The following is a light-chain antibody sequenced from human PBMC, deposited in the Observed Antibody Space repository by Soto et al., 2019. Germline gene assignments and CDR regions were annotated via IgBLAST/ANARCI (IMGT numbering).Light chain of an antibody. CDR2: AAS. CDR1: QGINNY. V-gene: IGKV1-9*01. Sequence: DIQLTQSPSFLSASVGDRVTITCRASQGINNYLGWYQQKPGKAPKLLIYAASTLQSGVPSRFSGSGSGTEFTLTISSLQHEDFATYYCQKLNSYPITFGPGTKVDI. J-gene: IGKJ3*01. CDR3: QKLNSYPIT.